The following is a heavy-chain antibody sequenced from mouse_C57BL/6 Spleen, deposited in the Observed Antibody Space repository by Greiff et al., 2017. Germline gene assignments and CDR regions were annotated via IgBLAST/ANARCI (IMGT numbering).Heavy chain of an antibody. Sequence: EVKLVESEGGLVQPGSSMKLSCTASGFTFSDYYMAWVRQVPEKGLEWVANINYDGSSTYYLDSLKSRFIISRDNAKNILYLQMSSLKSEDTATYYCARDGLPFDYWGQGTTLTVSS. D-gene: IGHD2-2*01. CDR1: GFTFSDYY. V-gene: IGHV5-16*01. CDR3: ARDGLPFDY. J-gene: IGHJ2*01. CDR2: INYDGSST.